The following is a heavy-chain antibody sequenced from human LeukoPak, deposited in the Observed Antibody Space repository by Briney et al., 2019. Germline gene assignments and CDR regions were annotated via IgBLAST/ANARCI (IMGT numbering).Heavy chain of an antibody. CDR3: ARESPRRLSDALDI. D-gene: IGHD6-25*01. J-gene: IGHJ3*02. CDR1: GFTFSSYW. CDR2: IKQDGSEK. V-gene: IGHV3-7*01. Sequence: QPGGSLRLSCAASGFTFSSYWMSWVRQAPGKGLEWVANIKQDGSEKYYVDSVKGRFTISRDNAKNSLYLQMNSLRTEDTAVYYCARESPRRLSDALDIWGQGTMVTVS.